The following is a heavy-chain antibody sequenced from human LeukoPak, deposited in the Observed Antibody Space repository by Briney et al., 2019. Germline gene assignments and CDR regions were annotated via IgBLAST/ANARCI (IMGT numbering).Heavy chain of an antibody. CDR3: AKDPGGGDEEKYFDY. CDR1: GFIFINYA. CDR2: IRSDGTNE. Sequence: GGSLRLSCAPSGFIFINYAMHWVRQAPGKGLEGVAFIRSDGTNEYYADSVKGRLSTSRDNSKNTLYLQMNSLTPGDTAVYYCAKDPGGGDEEKYFDYWGQGTLVTVSS. D-gene: IGHD2-21*02. J-gene: IGHJ4*02. V-gene: IGHV3-30*02.